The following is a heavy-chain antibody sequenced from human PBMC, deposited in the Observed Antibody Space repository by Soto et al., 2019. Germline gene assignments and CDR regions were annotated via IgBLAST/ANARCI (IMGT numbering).Heavy chain of an antibody. CDR2: IWYDGSNK. Sequence: PGGSLRLSCAASGFTFSSYGMHWVRQAPGKGLEWVAVIWYDGSNKYYADSVKGRFTISRDNSKNTLYLQMNSLRAEDTAVYYCAKDLSGSSQYSSGMDVWGQGTTVTVSS. D-gene: IGHD1-26*01. V-gene: IGHV3-30*02. CDR1: GFTFSSYG. J-gene: IGHJ6*02. CDR3: AKDLSGSSQYSSGMDV.